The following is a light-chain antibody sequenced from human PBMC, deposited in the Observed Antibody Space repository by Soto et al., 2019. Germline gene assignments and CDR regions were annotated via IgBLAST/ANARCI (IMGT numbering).Light chain of an antibody. V-gene: IGKV3-20*01. J-gene: IGKJ3*01. CDR3: QQYGSSPFT. CDR1: QSVSSSY. CDR2: GAS. Sequence: EIVVTQSPGTLSLSPGERATLSCRASQSVSSSYLAWYQQKPGQAPRLLIYGASGRATGIPDRFSGSGSGTDFTLTISRLEPEDFAVYYCQQYGSSPFTFGPGTKVDIK.